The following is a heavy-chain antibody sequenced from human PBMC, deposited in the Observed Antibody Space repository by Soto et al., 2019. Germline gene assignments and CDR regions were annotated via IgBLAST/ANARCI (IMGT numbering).Heavy chain of an antibody. Sequence: SXXVSCKASGYTFTSYYMHWVRQAPGQGLEWMGIINPSGGSTSYAQKFQGRVTMTRDTSTSTVYMELSSLRSEDTAVYYCAIGCSSTSCYFLFDPWGQGTLVTVSS. CDR3: AIGCSSTSCYFLFDP. CDR2: INPSGGST. D-gene: IGHD2-2*01. V-gene: IGHV1-46*03. CDR1: GYTFTSYY. J-gene: IGHJ5*02.